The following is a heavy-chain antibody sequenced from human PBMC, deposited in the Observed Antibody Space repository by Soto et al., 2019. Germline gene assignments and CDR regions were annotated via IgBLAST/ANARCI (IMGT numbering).Heavy chain of an antibody. V-gene: IGHV1-69*12. Sequence: QVHLVQSGAEVKKPGSSVRVSCKASGGTFSTDSINWLRQAPGQGLEWMGGIIPIFGTSDYAPRFQGRVTITADQSTRTAYMELTSLTFQDPAVYYCARGHEFGGNSDAFEIWGQGTMVTVSS. D-gene: IGHD2-21*02. CDR3: ARGHEFGGNSDAFEI. J-gene: IGHJ3*02. CDR2: IIPIFGTS. CDR1: GGTFSTDS.